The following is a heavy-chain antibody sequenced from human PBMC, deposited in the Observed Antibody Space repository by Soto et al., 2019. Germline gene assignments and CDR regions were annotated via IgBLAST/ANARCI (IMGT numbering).Heavy chain of an antibody. Sequence: TSETLSLTCTFSGGSISSGGYYWSWIRQHPGKGLEWIGYIYYSGSTYYNPSLKSRVTISVDTSKNQFSLKLSSVTAADTGVSYCARARKLRYFDWSKDYYFDYWGQGTLVTVSS. CDR2: IYYSGST. J-gene: IGHJ4*02. V-gene: IGHV4-31*03. D-gene: IGHD3-9*01. CDR1: GGSISSGGYY. CDR3: ARARKLRYFDWSKDYYFDY.